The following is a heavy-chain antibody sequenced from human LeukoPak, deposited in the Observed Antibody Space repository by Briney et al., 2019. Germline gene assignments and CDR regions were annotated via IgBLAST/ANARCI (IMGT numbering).Heavy chain of an antibody. CDR3: ARASRTGDQPFDY. Sequence: ASVKVSCKASGGTFSSFAISWVRQAPGQGLEWMGRIIPVLGITNYAQKFQDRVTITADKYTSTVYMEVSSLGSEDTAVYYCARASRTGDQPFDYWGQGTLVTVSS. J-gene: IGHJ4*02. CDR2: IIPVLGIT. V-gene: IGHV1-69*04. CDR1: GGTFSSFA. D-gene: IGHD7-27*01.